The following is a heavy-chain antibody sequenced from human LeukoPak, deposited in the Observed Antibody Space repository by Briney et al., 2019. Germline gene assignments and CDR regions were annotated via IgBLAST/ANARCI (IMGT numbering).Heavy chain of an antibody. J-gene: IGHJ3*02. V-gene: IGHV3-30*18. D-gene: IGHD3-10*02. CDR1: GFTFSSYD. CDR2: ISFDGSNK. Sequence: GGSLRLSCAASGFTFSSYDMHWVRQAPGKGLEWVAVISFDGSNKYYADSVKGRFTVSRDNSKNTLYLQMNSLRAEDTAVYYCAKASRYLGSGSYYRDAFDIWGQGTMVTVSS. CDR3: AKASRYLGSGSYYRDAFDI.